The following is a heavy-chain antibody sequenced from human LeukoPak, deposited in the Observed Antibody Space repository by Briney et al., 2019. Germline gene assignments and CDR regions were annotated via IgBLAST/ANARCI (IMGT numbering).Heavy chain of an antibody. J-gene: IGHJ4*02. CDR3: ARDRDGYNEGIFDY. Sequence: GGSLRLSCAASGFTFSSYWMSWVRQAPGKGLEWVANIKQDGSEKYYVDSVKGRFTISRDNAKNSLYLQMNSLRAEDTAVYYCARDRDGYNEGIFDYWGQGTLVTVSS. CDR2: IKQDGSEK. D-gene: IGHD5-24*01. CDR1: GFTFSSYW. V-gene: IGHV3-7*01.